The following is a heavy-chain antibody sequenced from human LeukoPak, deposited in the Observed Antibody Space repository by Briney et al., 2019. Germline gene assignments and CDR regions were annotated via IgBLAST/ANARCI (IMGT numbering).Heavy chain of an antibody. CDR3: AKELYYDSSGYPSAFDY. V-gene: IGHV3-23*01. J-gene: IGHJ4*02. Sequence: GGSLRLSCAASGFTFNTFAMSWVRQAPGKGLEWVSVISGSGGRTYYADSVKGRLTISRDNSKNTLYLQMNSLRAEDTAVYYCAKELYYDSSGYPSAFDYWGQGTLVTVSS. CDR2: ISGSGGRT. CDR1: GFTFNTFA. D-gene: IGHD3-22*01.